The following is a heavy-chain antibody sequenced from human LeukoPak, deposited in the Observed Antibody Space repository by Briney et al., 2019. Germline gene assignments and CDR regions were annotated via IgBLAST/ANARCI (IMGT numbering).Heavy chain of an antibody. CDR3: ARDYGRSRDYGMDV. Sequence: GGSLRLSCAASGFTFSNYWMHWVRHAPGKGLVWVSRINSDGSSTSYADSVKGRFTISRDNAKNTLYLQMNSLRVEDTAVYYCARDYGRSRDYGMDVWGPGTTVTVSS. D-gene: IGHD3-10*01. J-gene: IGHJ6*02. CDR2: INSDGSST. V-gene: IGHV3-74*01. CDR1: GFTFSNYW.